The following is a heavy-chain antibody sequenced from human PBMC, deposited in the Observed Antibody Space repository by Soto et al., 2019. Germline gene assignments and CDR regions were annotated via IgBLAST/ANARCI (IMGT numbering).Heavy chain of an antibody. J-gene: IGHJ4*02. V-gene: IGHV4-39*01. CDR3: ARQRTTVVTQAFFDH. D-gene: IGHD2-21*02. CDR2: IYYSGRT. CDR1: GESISSSSYY. Sequence: SETLSLTCIVSGESISSSSYYWGWIRQPPGKGLEWIGSIYYSGRTYYNPSFKSRVTISIDTSKNQFSLKLSSVTATDTAVYYCARQRTTVVTQAFFDHWGQGAMVTVSS.